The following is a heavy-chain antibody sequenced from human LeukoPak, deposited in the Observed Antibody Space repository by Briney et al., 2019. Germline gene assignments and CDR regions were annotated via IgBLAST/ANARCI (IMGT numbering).Heavy chain of an antibody. CDR2: ISSSSTYT. Sequence: GGSLRLSCAASGFTFSDSYMSWIRQAPGKGLEWVSYISSSSTYTDYAGSVKGRFTISRDNAKNSLYLQMNSLRDEDTALYYCARDGGFGFLAAFDIWGQGTMVTVSS. J-gene: IGHJ3*02. CDR1: GFTFSDSY. CDR3: ARDGGFGFLAAFDI. V-gene: IGHV3-11*06. D-gene: IGHD3-10*01.